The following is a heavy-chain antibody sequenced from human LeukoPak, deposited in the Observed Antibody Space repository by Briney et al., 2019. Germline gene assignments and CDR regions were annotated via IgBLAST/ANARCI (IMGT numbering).Heavy chain of an antibody. V-gene: IGHV3-7*01. CDR2: IKQEGSEK. D-gene: IGHD6-13*01. J-gene: IGHJ6*03. Sequence: PGGSLRLSCAASGFTFSSYWMSWVRQARGKGVEWVANIKQEGSEKYDVDCVKGRFTISRDNAKNSVYLQMNSLRAEDTAVYYCARFPAADYCYYYHIDVWGKGTTVTVSS. CDR1: GFTFSSYW. CDR3: ARFPAADYCYYYHIDV.